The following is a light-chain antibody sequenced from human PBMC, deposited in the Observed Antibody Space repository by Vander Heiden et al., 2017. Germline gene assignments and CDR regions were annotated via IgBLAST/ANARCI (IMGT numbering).Light chain of an antibody. J-gene: IGKJ1*01. CDR2: KAS. CDR3: QLYNDHSWT. Sequence: DIQMTQSPSTLSASVGDRVTITCRASQSISTWLAWYQQKPGKDPTLLIYKASSIESGVPSRFSGSGSGTEFTLTISSLQPDDFATYYCQLYNDHSWTFGQGTKVEIK. V-gene: IGKV1-5*03. CDR1: QSISTW.